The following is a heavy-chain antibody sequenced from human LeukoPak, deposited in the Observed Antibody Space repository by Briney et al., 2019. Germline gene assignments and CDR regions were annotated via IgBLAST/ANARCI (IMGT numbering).Heavy chain of an antibody. CDR3: ARDGRIAVAGTGAFDI. D-gene: IGHD6-19*01. J-gene: IGHJ3*02. CDR2: TYTSGST. V-gene: IGHV4-4*07. CDR1: GGSISSYY. Sequence: SETLSLTCTVSGGSISSYYWSWIRQPAGKGLEWIGRTYTSGSTNYNPSLKSRVTMSVDTSKNQFSLKLSSVTAADTAVYYCARDGRIAVAGTGAFDIWGQGTMVTVSS.